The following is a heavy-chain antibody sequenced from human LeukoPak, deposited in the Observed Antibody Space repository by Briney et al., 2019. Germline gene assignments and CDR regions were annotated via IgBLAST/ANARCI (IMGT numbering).Heavy chain of an antibody. CDR2: ISGSGDST. Sequence: PGGSLRLSCAASGLTFTNYALTWVRQAPGKGLEWVSSISGSGDSTFYADSVKGRFTTSRDNAKNSLFLQMNSLRAEDTAVYYCARGATLHIDYWGQGTLVTVSS. CDR3: ARGATLHIDY. J-gene: IGHJ4*02. CDR1: GLTFTNYA. V-gene: IGHV3-23*01.